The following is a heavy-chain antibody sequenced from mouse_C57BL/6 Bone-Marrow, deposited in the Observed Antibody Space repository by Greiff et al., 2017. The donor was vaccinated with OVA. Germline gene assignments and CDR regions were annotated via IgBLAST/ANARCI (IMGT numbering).Heavy chain of an antibody. D-gene: IGHD1-1*01. V-gene: IGHV1-18*01. Sequence: EVQLQQSGPELVKPGASVKIPCKASGYTFTDYNMDWVKQSHGKSLEWIGDINPNNGGTIYNQKFKGKATLTVDKSSSTAYMELRSLTSEDTAVYYCARQDYGSSPYYAMDYWGQGTSVTVSS. CDR2: INPNNGGT. J-gene: IGHJ4*01. CDR3: ARQDYGSSPYYAMDY. CDR1: GYTFTDYN.